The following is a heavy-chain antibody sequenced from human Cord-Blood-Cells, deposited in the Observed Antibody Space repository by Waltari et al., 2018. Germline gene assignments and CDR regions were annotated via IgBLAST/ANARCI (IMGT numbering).Heavy chain of an antibody. CDR1: GFTFSSYG. CDR3: AKDQTGDAFDI. CDR2: ISYDGSNK. Sequence: QVQLVGSGGGVVQPGRSLRLSCAASGFTFSSYGMHWVRQAPGKGLEWVAVISYDGSNKYYADSVKGRFTISRDNSKNTLYLQMNSLRAEDTAVYYCAKDQTGDAFDIWGQGTMVTVSS. V-gene: IGHV3-30*18. J-gene: IGHJ3*02. D-gene: IGHD7-27*01.